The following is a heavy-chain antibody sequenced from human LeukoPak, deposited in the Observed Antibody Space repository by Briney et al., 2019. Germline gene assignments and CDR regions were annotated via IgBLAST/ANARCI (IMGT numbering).Heavy chain of an antibody. Sequence: PSETLSLTCTVSGGSISSYYWSWIRQPAGKGLEWIGRIYTSGSTNYNPSLKSRVTMPVDTSKNQFSLKLSSVTAADTAVYYCARHGGPTVTTGALGWFDPWGQGTLVTVSS. CDR3: ARHGGPTVTTGALGWFDP. V-gene: IGHV4-4*07. J-gene: IGHJ5*02. CDR2: IYTSGST. CDR1: GGSISSYY. D-gene: IGHD4-17*01.